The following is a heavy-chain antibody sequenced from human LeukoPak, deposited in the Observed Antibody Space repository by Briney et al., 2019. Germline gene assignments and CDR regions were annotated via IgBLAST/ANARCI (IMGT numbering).Heavy chain of an antibody. Sequence: GGSLRLSCAASGFTFSSYSMNWVRQAPGKGLEWVSSISSSSSYIYYADSVKGRFTISRDNAKNSLYLQMNSLRAEDTAVYYCARERESGDYVQGTDYWGQGTLVTVSS. CDR1: GFTFSSYS. V-gene: IGHV3-21*01. J-gene: IGHJ4*02. CDR2: ISSSSSYI. CDR3: ARERESGDYVQGTDY. D-gene: IGHD4-17*01.